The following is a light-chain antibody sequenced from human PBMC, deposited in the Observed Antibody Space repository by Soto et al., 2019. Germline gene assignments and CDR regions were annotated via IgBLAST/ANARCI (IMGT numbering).Light chain of an antibody. CDR3: QHYGGSPLT. Sequence: EIVLTQSPGTLSLPPGERATLSCRASQSVNSNYLAWYQQKPGQAPRLLFSGASSRATGIPDRFSGSGSGADFTLTITRLEAEDFAVYFCQHYGGSPLTFGQGTKVDIK. CDR1: QSVNSNY. J-gene: IGKJ1*01. V-gene: IGKV3-20*01. CDR2: GAS.